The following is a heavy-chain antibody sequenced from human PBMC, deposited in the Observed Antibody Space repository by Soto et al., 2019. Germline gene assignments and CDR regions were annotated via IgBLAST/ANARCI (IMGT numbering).Heavy chain of an antibody. CDR3: ARVLEWLSFYYYYGMDV. Sequence: QVQLQQWGAGLLKPSETLSLTCAVYGGSFSGYYWSWIRQPPGKGLEWIGEINHSGSTNYNPSLMSRVTISVDTSKNQFSLKLSSVTAADTAVYYCARVLEWLSFYYYYGMDVWGQGTTVTVSS. V-gene: IGHV4-34*01. D-gene: IGHD3-3*01. CDR1: GGSFSGYY. J-gene: IGHJ6*02. CDR2: INHSGST.